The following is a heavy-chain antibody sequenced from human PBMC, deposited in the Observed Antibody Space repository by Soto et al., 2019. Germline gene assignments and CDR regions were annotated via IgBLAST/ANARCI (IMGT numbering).Heavy chain of an antibody. D-gene: IGHD2-21*01. V-gene: IGHV1-69*02. CDR3: TIGSWSGEVFDI. CDR1: GGTFSTYS. Sequence: QVQLVQSGAEVKKPGSSVKVSCKDSGGTFSTYSMFWVRQAPGQGLEWMGRIIPMLGIRNYAQRFQDRVTIPADKSTATAPMELSSLRSEDTALYYCTIGSWSGEVFDIWGQGTMVTVSS. CDR2: IIPMLGIR. J-gene: IGHJ3*02.